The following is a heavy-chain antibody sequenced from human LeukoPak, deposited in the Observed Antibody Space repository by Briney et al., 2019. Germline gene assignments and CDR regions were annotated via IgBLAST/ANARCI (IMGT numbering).Heavy chain of an antibody. V-gene: IGHV3-30*18. CDR1: GFTFSSYG. J-gene: IGHJ6*03. Sequence: GGSLRLSCAASGFTFSSYGMHWVRQAPGKGLEWVAVISYDGSNKYYADSVKGRFTISRDNSKNTLYLQMNSLRAEDTVVYYCAKDNYYYMDVWGKGTTVTVSS. CDR3: AKDNYYYMDV. CDR2: ISYDGSNK.